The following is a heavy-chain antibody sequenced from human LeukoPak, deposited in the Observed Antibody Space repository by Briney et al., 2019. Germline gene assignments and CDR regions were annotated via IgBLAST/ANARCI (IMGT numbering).Heavy chain of an antibody. Sequence: SQTLSLTCANSGDSASSNSAVGNWIRQSPSRGLEWLGRTYFRSKWYYDYAVSVKRRITINPDTSENQFSLQLNSVTPEDTAVYFCARQGPVWPFEYWGQGTLVTVSS. CDR1: GDSASSNSAV. CDR2: TYFRSKWYY. CDR3: ARQGPVWPFEY. J-gene: IGHJ4*02. V-gene: IGHV6-1*01. D-gene: IGHD2-8*01.